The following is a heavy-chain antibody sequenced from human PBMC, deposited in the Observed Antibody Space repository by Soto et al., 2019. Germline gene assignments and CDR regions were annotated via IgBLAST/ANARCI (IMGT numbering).Heavy chain of an antibody. CDR3: ARRSDMVRGVIINDY. CDR1: GGSISSSSYY. V-gene: IGHV4-39*01. CDR2: IYYSGST. Sequence: QLQLQESGPGLVKPSETLSLTCTVSGGSISSSSYYWGWIRQPPGKGLEWIGSIYYSGSTYYNPSLKSRVTISVDTSKNQFSLMLGSVTAADTAVYYCARRSDMVRGVIINDYWGQGTLVTVSS. J-gene: IGHJ4*02. D-gene: IGHD3-10*01.